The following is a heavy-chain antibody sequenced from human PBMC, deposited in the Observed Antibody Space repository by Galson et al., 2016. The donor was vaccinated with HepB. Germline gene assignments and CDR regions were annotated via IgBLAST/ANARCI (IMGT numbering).Heavy chain of an antibody. CDR3: AREPHYYDSSGYNEWYFDL. CDR2: IYHSGST. J-gene: IGHJ2*01. D-gene: IGHD3-22*01. CDR1: GYSISNGYY. V-gene: IGHV4-38-2*02. Sequence: SETLSLTCTVSGYSISNGYYWGWIRQPPGKGLEWIGSIYHSGSTYYNPSLKSRVTISVATSKNQFSLKLNSVTAADTAIYYCAREPHYYDSSGYNEWYFDLWGRGTLVTVSS.